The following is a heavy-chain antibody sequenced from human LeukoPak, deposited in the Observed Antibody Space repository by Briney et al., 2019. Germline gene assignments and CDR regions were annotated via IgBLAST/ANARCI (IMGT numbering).Heavy chain of an antibody. CDR2: IYHSGST. V-gene: IGHV4-30-2*01. D-gene: IGHD2-2*01. CDR3: ARGAVTYRTSHLNYFDY. CDR1: GGSISSGGYS. Sequence: SQTLSLTCAVSGGSISSGGYSWSWIRQPPGKGLEWIGYIYHSGSTYYNPSLKSRVTISVDTSKNQFSLKLSSVTAADTAVYYCARGAVTYRTSHLNYFDYWGQGTLVTVSS. J-gene: IGHJ4*02.